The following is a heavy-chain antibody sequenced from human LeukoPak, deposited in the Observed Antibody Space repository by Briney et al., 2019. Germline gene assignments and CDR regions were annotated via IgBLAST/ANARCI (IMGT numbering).Heavy chain of an antibody. CDR2: ISHSGGT. Sequence: SETLSLTCTVSGGSISSGDYFWSWIRQPPGQGLEWIGYISHSGGTYYNPSLKSRVTISIDTSKSQFSLKLYSVTAADTAVYYCARDCSGGSCYGAFDIWGQGTMVTVSS. V-gene: IGHV4-30-4*01. CDR3: ARDCSGGSCYGAFDI. CDR1: GGSISSGDYF. J-gene: IGHJ3*02. D-gene: IGHD2-15*01.